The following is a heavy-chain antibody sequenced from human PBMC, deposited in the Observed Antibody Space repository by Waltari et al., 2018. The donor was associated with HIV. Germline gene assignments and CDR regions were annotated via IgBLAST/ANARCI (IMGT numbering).Heavy chain of an antibody. CDR2: FDPEDGKT. CDR1: GYTLTELS. Sequence: QVQLVQSGAEVKKPGASVKVSCKVSGYTLTELSMHWVRQAPGKGLEWMGGFDPEDGKTIKAQKFQGRVTMTEDTSTDTADMELSSLRSEDTAVYYCATVGSHSGITGTHNWFDPWGQGTLVTVSS. CDR3: ATVGSHSGITGTHNWFDP. D-gene: IGHD1-7*01. J-gene: IGHJ5*02. V-gene: IGHV1-24*01.